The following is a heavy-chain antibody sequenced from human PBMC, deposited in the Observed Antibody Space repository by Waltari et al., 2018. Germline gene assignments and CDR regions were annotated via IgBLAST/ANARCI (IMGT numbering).Heavy chain of an antibody. J-gene: IGHJ6*03. Sequence: QVQLVQSGAEVKKPGSSVKVSCKASGGTFSSYAISWVRQAPGQGLEWMGGIIPIFGTANYAQKFQGRVTITRDESTSTAYMELSSLRSEDTAVYYCARGYCSGGSCFESSYYYYYYMDVWGKGTTVTVSS. CDR1: GGTFSSYA. CDR3: ARGYCSGGSCFESSYYYYYYMDV. D-gene: IGHD2-15*01. CDR2: IIPIFGTA. V-gene: IGHV1-69*01.